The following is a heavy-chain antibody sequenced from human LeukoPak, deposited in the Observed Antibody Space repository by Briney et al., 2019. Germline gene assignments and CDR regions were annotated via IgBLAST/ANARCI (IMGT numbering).Heavy chain of an antibody. Sequence: PSETLSLTCTVSGGSISGYYWSWIRQPPGKGLEWIGYIYYSGSTNYNPSLKSRVTISVDTSKNQFPLKLSSVTAADTAVYYCARGHFVGYNNGLFDYWGQGTLVTVSS. CDR2: IYYSGST. V-gene: IGHV4-59*01. CDR3: ARGHFVGYNNGLFDY. D-gene: IGHD5-18*01. J-gene: IGHJ4*02. CDR1: GGSISGYY.